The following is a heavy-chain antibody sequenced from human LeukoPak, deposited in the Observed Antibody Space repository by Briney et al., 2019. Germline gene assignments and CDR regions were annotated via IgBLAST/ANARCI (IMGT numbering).Heavy chain of an antibody. Sequence: ASVKVSCKASGYTFTVYYMHWVRQAPGQGLEWMGWINPNSGDTKYAQKFQGRVTMTRDTSITTAYMELSRLRSDDTAVYCCARDTGDYYGSGSYYNEPWGQGTLVTVSS. CDR1: GYTFTVYY. J-gene: IGHJ5*02. D-gene: IGHD3-10*01. CDR3: ARDTGDYYGSGSYYNEP. CDR2: INPNSGDT. V-gene: IGHV1-2*02.